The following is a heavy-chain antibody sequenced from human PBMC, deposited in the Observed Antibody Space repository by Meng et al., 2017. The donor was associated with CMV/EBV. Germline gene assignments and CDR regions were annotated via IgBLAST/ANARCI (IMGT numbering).Heavy chain of an antibody. J-gene: IGHJ4*02. V-gene: IGHV1-18*01. CDR1: GYTFTSYG. CDR2: ISAYNGNT. CDR3: ARGLLWFGESYFDY. D-gene: IGHD3-10*01. Sequence: ASVKVSCKASGYTFTSYGISWVRQAPGQGLERMGWISAYNGNTNYAQKLQGRVTMTTDTSTSTAYMELRSLRSDDTAVYYCARGLLWFGESYFDYWGQGTLVTVSS.